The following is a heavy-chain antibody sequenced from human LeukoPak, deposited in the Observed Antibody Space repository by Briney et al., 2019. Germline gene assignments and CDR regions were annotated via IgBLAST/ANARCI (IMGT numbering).Heavy chain of an antibody. D-gene: IGHD3-9*01. CDR1: GFTFISYG. CDR3: ARDYDILTGYPAFDY. V-gene: IGHV3-7*01. J-gene: IGHJ4*02. CDR2: IKQDVSEK. Sequence: GGSLRLSCAASGFTFISYGMSCVRQAPGKGREWVANIKQDVSEKYYVDSVKGRFTISRDNAKNSLYLQMNSLRAEDTAVYYCARDYDILTGYPAFDYWGQGTLVTVSS.